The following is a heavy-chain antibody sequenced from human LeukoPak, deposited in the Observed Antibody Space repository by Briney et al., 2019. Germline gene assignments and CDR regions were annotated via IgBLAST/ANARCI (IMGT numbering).Heavy chain of an antibody. V-gene: IGHV3-30-3*01. D-gene: IGHD2-15*01. CDR3: ARDRGGSCYG. Sequence: GGSLRLSCATSGFTFSNYAIHWVRQAPGKGLEWVADISFDGDNEYYADSVRGRFMIARDNSKNTVYLQMNSLTIEDTAVYYCARDRGGSCYGWGQGTLVTVSS. CDR1: GFTFSNYA. CDR2: ISFDGDNE. J-gene: IGHJ4*02.